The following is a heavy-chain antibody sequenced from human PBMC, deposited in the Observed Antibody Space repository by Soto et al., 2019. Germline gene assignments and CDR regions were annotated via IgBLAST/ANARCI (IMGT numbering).Heavy chain of an antibody. CDR1: GFTFSSYW. Sequence: GGSLRLSCAASGFTFSSYWMSWVRQAPGKGLEWVANIKQDGSEKYYVDSVKGRFTISRDNAKNSLYLQMNSLRAEDTAVYYCARDEGQQLDIPYYYYYYMDVWGKGTTVTVSS. D-gene: IGHD6-13*01. J-gene: IGHJ6*03. CDR3: ARDEGQQLDIPYYYYYYMDV. CDR2: IKQDGSEK. V-gene: IGHV3-7*01.